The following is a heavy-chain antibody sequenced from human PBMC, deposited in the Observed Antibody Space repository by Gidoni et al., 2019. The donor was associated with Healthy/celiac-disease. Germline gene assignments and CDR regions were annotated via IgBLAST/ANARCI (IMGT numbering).Heavy chain of an antibody. J-gene: IGHJ3*02. CDR3: ARGFYDILTGYYRSHAFDI. CDR2: INQSGSN. CDR1: GGSCSVYY. V-gene: IGHV4-34*01. Sequence: QVQLQQWCAGLLKPSETLSLTCAVDGGSCSVYYWSWIRQTPGKGLEWIGEINQSGSNNSNPTLKSPVTISVDTTKNQFSLKISPVTAADTAVYYCARGFYDILTGYYRSHAFDIWGQGTMVTVSS. D-gene: IGHD3-9*01.